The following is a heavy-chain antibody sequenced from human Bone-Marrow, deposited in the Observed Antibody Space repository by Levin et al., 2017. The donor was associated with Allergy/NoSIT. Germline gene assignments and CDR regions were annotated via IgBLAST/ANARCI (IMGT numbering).Heavy chain of an antibody. V-gene: IGHV3-43*01. CDR2: ISWDSSDT. Sequence: ASVKVSCSVSGFSFEEYNMHWLRQVPGKRLEWVSLISWDSSDTYYADSVKGRFTISRDNSKSSLYLQMNSLRTEDTALYYCARDGDTVMVTLYYFDFWGQGTQVTVSS. CDR1: GFSFEEYN. D-gene: IGHD5-18*01. J-gene: IGHJ4*02. CDR3: ARDGDTVMVTLYYFDF.